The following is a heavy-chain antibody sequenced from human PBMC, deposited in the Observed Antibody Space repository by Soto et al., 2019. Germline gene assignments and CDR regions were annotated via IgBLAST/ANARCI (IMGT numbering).Heavy chain of an antibody. V-gene: IGHV3-74*01. D-gene: IGHD6-19*01. J-gene: IGHJ3*01. Sequence: DVQLVESGGGSVQPGGSLSLSCAATGFTFSYYWMHWVRQAPGKGLVWVSRIHSDGSSTTDADSVKGRFTISRDNAKNTLYLQMNRLRAEDTAVYDRASGQWGAFDLWGPGTLVTVAS. CDR1: GFTFSYYW. CDR3: ASGQWGAFDL. CDR2: IHSDGSST.